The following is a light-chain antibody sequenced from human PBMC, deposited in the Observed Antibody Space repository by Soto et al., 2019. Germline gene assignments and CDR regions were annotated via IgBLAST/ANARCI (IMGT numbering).Light chain of an antibody. V-gene: IGLV1-44*01. Sequence: QSVLTQPPSASGTPGQRVTICCSGSSSNIGSNTVNWYQQLPGTAPKLLIYSNNQRPSGVPDRFSGSKSGTSASLAISGLQSEDEADYYCAAWDDSLNVVFGGGTKLTVL. CDR3: AAWDDSLNVV. CDR1: SSNIGSNT. CDR2: SNN. J-gene: IGLJ2*01.